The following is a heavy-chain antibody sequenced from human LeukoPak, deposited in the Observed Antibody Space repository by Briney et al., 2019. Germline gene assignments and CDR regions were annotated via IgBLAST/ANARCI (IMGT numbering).Heavy chain of an antibody. Sequence: ASVKVSCKASGYTFTSYYMHWVRQAPGQVLVWMGIINPSGGSTSYAQKFQGRVTMTRDTSTSTVYMELSSLRSEDTAVYYCARGAIVLRFLEWSSSSRFDYWGQGTLVTVSS. CDR3: ARGAIVLRFLEWSSSSRFDY. CDR2: INPSGGST. V-gene: IGHV1-46*01. D-gene: IGHD3-3*01. J-gene: IGHJ4*02. CDR1: GYTFTSYY.